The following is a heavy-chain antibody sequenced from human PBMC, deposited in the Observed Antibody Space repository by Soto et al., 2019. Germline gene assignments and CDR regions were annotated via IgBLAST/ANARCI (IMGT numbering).Heavy chain of an antibody. J-gene: IGHJ6*02. Sequence: ASVKVSSKASGYTFTSYGISWVRQAPGQGLEWMGWISAYNGNTNYAQKLQGRVTMTTDTSTSTAYMELRSLRSDDTAVYYCARMGHYYYYYGMDVWGQGTTVTVSS. CDR1: GYTFTSYG. CDR3: ARMGHYYYYYGMDV. CDR2: ISAYNGNT. V-gene: IGHV1-18*01.